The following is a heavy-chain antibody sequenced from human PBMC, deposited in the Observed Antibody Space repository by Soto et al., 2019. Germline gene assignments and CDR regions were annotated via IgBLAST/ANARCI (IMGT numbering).Heavy chain of an antibody. V-gene: IGHV3-23*01. J-gene: IGHJ3*02. Sequence: EVQLLESGGGLVQPGGSLRLSCAASGFTFSSYAMSWVRQAPGKGLEWVSAISGSGGSTYYADSVKGRFTISRDNSKNTLYLQMNSLRAEDTAVYYCAKDKERDEYYYDSSGYYGDAFDIWGQGTMVIVSS. CDR2: ISGSGGST. CDR1: GFTFSSYA. CDR3: AKDKERDEYYYDSSGYYGDAFDI. D-gene: IGHD3-22*01.